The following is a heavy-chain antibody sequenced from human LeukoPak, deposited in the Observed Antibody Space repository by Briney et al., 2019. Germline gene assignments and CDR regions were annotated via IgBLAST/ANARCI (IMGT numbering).Heavy chain of an antibody. CDR2: ISSGSSYI. V-gene: IGHV3-21*01. CDR3: ARDEALGY. Sequence: GGSLRLSCAASGFTFSTYSMNWVRQAPGKALEWVSSISSGSSYIYYADSVKGRFTISRDNAKNSLYLQMNSLRAEDTAVYYCARDEALGYWGQGTLVTVSS. CDR1: GFTFSTYS. J-gene: IGHJ4*02. D-gene: IGHD3-16*01.